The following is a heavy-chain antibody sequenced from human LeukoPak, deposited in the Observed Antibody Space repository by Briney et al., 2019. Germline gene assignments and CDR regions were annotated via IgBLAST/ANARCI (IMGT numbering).Heavy chain of an antibody. CDR2: INYSGST. Sequence: SETLSLTCAVYGGSFSGYYWSWIRQSPGKGLEWIGNINYSGSTIYNPSLKSRVSISVDTSKNQFSLKLSSVTAADTAVFYCARQAHYNGNPVDYWGQGILVTVSS. CDR1: GGSFSGYY. J-gene: IGHJ4*02. D-gene: IGHD3-10*01. V-gene: IGHV4-59*01. CDR3: ARQAHYNGNPVDY.